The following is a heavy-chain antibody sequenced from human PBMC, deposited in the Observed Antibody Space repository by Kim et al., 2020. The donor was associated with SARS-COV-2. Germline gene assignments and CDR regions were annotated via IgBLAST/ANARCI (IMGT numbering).Heavy chain of an antibody. CDR3: ANDYGGTFDS. CDR2: IKSKTDGGTT. Sequence: GGSLRLSCAVSGFTFNNAWMSWVRQAPGKGLEWVGHIKSKTDGGTTDYAAPVIGRFIISRDDSKNRLYLQMNNLKTEDTAMYYCANDYGGTFDSWGQGTLVTVSS. CDR1: GFTFNNAW. J-gene: IGHJ4*02. D-gene: IGHD4-17*01. V-gene: IGHV3-15*01.